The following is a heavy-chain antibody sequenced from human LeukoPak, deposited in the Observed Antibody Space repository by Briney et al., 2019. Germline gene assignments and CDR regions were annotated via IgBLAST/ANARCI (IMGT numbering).Heavy chain of an antibody. Sequence: SETLSPTCTVSGGSISSYCWSWVRQPAGKGLEWIGRIYTSGSTNYNPSLKSRVTMSVDTSKNQFSLKLSSVTAADTAVYYCARERPGSSFDPWGQGTLVTVSS. D-gene: IGHD3-10*01. V-gene: IGHV4-4*07. CDR3: ARERPGSSFDP. J-gene: IGHJ5*02. CDR2: IYTSGST. CDR1: GGSISSYC.